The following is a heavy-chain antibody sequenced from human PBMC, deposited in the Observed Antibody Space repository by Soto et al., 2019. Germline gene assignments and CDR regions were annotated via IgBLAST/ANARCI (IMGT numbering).Heavy chain of an antibody. CDR2: ISFDGNNQ. CDR3: ARGREYSGFYYVMAV. D-gene: IGHD5-12*01. CDR1: GFTSSRNA. J-gene: IGHJ6*02. Sequence: HPGGSLRLSCEASGFTSSRNAMHWVRQAPGKGLEWVAVISFDGNNQYYTDSVKGRFTISRDDSKNTLDLQMNSLRREDTAVYYCARGREYSGFYYVMAVWHQGPRFSVSS. V-gene: IGHV3-30*10.